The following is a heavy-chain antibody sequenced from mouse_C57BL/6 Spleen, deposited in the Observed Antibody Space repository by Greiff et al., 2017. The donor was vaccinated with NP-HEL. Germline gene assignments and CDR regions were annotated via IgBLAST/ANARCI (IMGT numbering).Heavy chain of an antibody. D-gene: IGHD2-4*01. Sequence: EVKVVESGGGLVKPGGSLKLSCAASGFTFSSYAMSWVRQTPEKRLEWVATISDGGSYTYYPDNVKGRFTISRDNAKNNLYLQMSHLKSEDTAMYYCARGDYDAWGLAYWGQGTLVTVSA. CDR2: ISDGGSYT. CDR3: ARGDYDAWGLAY. J-gene: IGHJ3*01. CDR1: GFTFSSYA. V-gene: IGHV5-4*03.